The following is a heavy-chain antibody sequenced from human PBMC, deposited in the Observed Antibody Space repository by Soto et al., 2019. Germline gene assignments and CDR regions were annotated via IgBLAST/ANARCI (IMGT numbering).Heavy chain of an antibody. CDR3: ASTLSPEKYSSSSGGYYYYGMDV. V-gene: IGHV1-18*04. CDR1: GYTFTSYG. CDR2: ISAYNGNT. D-gene: IGHD6-6*01. J-gene: IGHJ6*02. Sequence: ASVKVSCKASGYTFTSYGISWVRQAPGQGLEWMGWISAYNGNTNYAQKLQGRVTMTTDTSTSTAYMELRSLRSDDTAVYYCASTLSPEKYSSSSGGYYYYGMDVWGQGTTVTVSS.